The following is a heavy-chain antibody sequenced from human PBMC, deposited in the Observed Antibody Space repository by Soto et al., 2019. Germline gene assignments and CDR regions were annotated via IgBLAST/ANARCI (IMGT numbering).Heavy chain of an antibody. CDR1: GFTFSSDA. CDR2: ISGNGVTT. D-gene: IGHD6-19*01. J-gene: IGHJ4*02. Sequence: EVQLLESGGDLVQPGGSLRLSCAASGFTFSSDAMSWVRQAPGKGLEWVSTISGNGVTTYYADSVKGRFTISRDNSKDTLYLQMNSLRVEDTAIFFCAKMYTSGWYYEDYWGQGTLVTVSS. V-gene: IGHV3-23*01. CDR3: AKMYTSGWYYEDY.